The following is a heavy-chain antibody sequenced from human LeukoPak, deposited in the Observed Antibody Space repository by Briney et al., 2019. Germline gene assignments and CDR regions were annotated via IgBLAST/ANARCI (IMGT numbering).Heavy chain of an antibody. Sequence: PGGSLRLSCAASGFTFSSYSMNWVRQAPGKGLEWVSSISSSSSYIYYADSVKGRFTISRDNSKNTLYLQMNSLRAEDTAVYYCAKDKGYCSSTSCYVNFDYWGQGTLVTVSS. CDR1: GFTFSSYS. J-gene: IGHJ4*02. CDR3: AKDKGYCSSTSCYVNFDY. D-gene: IGHD2-2*01. CDR2: ISSSSSYI. V-gene: IGHV3-21*04.